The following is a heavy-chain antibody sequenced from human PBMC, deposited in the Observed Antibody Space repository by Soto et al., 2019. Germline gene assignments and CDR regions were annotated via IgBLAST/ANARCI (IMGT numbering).Heavy chain of an antibody. V-gene: IGHV4-59*01. Sequence: QVQLQESGPGLVKPSETLSLTCTVSGGSISTYYWSWIRQPPGKGLEWIGYIYHTGSTNYNPSLQSRVTISVDTSKNPFSLKLSSVTAADTAVYYCARDKSRDALRSRYYSGGYFDTWGQGTLVTVSS. J-gene: IGHJ5*02. CDR3: ARDKSRDALRSRYYSGGYFDT. D-gene: IGHD3-3*01. CDR1: GGSISTYY. CDR2: IYHTGST.